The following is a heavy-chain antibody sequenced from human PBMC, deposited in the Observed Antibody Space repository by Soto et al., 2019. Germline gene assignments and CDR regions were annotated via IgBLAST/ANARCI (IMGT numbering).Heavy chain of an antibody. J-gene: IGHJ1*01. Sequence: QVQLVESGGGVVQPGRSLRLSCAASGFTFSSYAMHWVRQAPGKGLEWVAVISYDGSNKYYADSVKGRFTISRDNSKNTLYLQMNRPRAEDTALYYCARSPGAAGVQRGQGTLVTVSS. CDR1: GFTFSSYA. D-gene: IGHD6-25*01. V-gene: IGHV3-30-3*01. CDR3: ARSPGAAGVQ. CDR2: ISYDGSNK.